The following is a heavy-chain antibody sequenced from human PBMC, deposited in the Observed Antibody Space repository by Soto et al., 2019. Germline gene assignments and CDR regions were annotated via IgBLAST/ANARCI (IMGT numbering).Heavy chain of an antibody. V-gene: IGHV4-4*02. Sequence: QVQLQESGPGLVRPSGTLSLTCAVSGASVRSGDWWSWVRQPPGERLEWIGGIFHSGTTNYNPSLKSRVTISVDKSKNQFTLKLSSLTAADTAVYYCARTLDCDDDCFSFDSWGQGTLVTVSS. CDR1: GASVRSGDW. CDR2: IFHSGTT. J-gene: IGHJ4*02. CDR3: ARTLDCDDDCFSFDS. D-gene: IGHD2-21*02.